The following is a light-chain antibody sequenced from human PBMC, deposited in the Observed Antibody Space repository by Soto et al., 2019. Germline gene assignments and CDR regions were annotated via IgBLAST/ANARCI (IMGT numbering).Light chain of an antibody. CDR2: KAS. V-gene: IGKV1-5*03. CDR1: QTISSW. CDR3: LQYDGWPLT. Sequence: DIQMTQSASTLSGSVGDRVTITCRASQTISSWLAWYQQKPGKAPKLLIYKASTLKSGVPSRFSGSGSGTEFTLTIDSLQSEDFVVYYCLQYDGWPLTFGQGTRLEIK. J-gene: IGKJ5*01.